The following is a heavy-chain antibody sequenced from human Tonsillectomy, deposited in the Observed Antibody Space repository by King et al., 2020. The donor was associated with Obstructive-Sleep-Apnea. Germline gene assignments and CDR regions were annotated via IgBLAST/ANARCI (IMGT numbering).Heavy chain of an antibody. CDR3: ARGSPYYFDY. J-gene: IGHJ4*02. Sequence: QLQLQEPGPGLVKPSQTLSLTCIVSGGSISSDGYYWSWIRQHPGKGLEWIAYIYYSGSTYYNPSLKSRVTISVDTSKNQLSLKLSSMTAADTAVYYCARGSPYYFDYWGQGTLVTVSS. CDR2: IYYSGST. D-gene: IGHD3-10*01. CDR1: GGSISSDGYY. V-gene: IGHV4-31*03.